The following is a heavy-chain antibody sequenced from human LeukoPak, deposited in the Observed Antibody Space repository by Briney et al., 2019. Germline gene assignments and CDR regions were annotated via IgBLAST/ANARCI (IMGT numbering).Heavy chain of an antibody. CDR1: GGSISSYY. CDR2: IYYSGST. CDR3: ARTYYYYSSGYQQYWYFDL. V-gene: IGHV4-59*01. D-gene: IGHD3-22*01. J-gene: IGHJ2*01. Sequence: SETLSLTCTVSGGSISSYYWSWIRQPPGKGLEWIGYIYYSGSTNYNPSLKSRVTISVDSSKNQFSLRLSSVTAADTAVYYCARTYYYYSSGYQQYWYFDLWGRGTLVTVSS.